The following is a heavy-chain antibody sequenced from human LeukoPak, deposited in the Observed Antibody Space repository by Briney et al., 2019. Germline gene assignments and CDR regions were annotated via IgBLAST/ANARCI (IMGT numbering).Heavy chain of an antibody. Sequence: ASVKVSCKASGYTFTSYDINWVRQATGQGLEWMGWMNPNSGNTGYAQKFQGRVTMTRNTSISTAYMELSSLRSEDTAVYYCETTGIEGLYYYMDVWGKGTTVTVSS. V-gene: IGHV1-8*01. J-gene: IGHJ6*03. CDR1: GYTFTSYD. D-gene: IGHD1-1*01. CDR2: MNPNSGNT. CDR3: ETTGIEGLYYYMDV.